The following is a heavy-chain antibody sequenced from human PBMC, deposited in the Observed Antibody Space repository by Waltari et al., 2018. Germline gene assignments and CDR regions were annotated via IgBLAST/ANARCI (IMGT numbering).Heavy chain of an antibody. CDR1: GFTFSSYW. D-gene: IGHD2-21*02. Sequence: EVQLVESGGGLVQPGGSLRLSCAASGFTFSSYWMHWVRQAPGKGLVWVSRINSAGSTTTYTDSVKGRFTISRDNAKNTLYLQMNSLRAEDTAVYYCARVAVTTPWYFDLRGRGTLVTVSS. CDR2: INSAGSTT. V-gene: IGHV3-74*01. J-gene: IGHJ2*01. CDR3: ARVAVTTPWYFDL.